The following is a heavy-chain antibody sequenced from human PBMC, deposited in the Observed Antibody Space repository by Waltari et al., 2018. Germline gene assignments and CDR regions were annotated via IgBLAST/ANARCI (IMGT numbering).Heavy chain of an antibody. CDR1: GFTFRSYW. Sequence: EVQLVESGGGLVQPGGSLRLSCEASGFTFRSYWMSWVRQAPGKGLDGVANIKQDGSEKYYVDSVKGRFTISRDNAKNSLYLQMNSLRAEDTAVYYCARDWSNYVDYWGQGTLVTVSS. CDR3: ARDWSNYVDY. J-gene: IGHJ4*02. D-gene: IGHD3-3*01. CDR2: IKQDGSEK. V-gene: IGHV3-7*01.